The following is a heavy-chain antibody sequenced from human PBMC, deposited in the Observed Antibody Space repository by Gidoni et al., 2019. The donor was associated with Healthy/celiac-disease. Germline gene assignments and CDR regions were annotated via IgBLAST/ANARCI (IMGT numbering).Heavy chain of an antibody. D-gene: IGHD1-1*01. CDR2: ISWNSGSI. CDR1: GSTFDYYA. Sequence: EVQLVESGGGLVQPGRSLRLPCAASGSTFDYYAMHWVRPAPGQGLEWVSGISWNSGSIGYADSVKGRFTISRDNAKNSLYLQMNSLRAEDTALYYCAKDGYRGLYYYYYYGMDVWGQGTTVTVSS. J-gene: IGHJ6*02. V-gene: IGHV3-9*01. CDR3: AKDGYRGLYYYYYYGMDV.